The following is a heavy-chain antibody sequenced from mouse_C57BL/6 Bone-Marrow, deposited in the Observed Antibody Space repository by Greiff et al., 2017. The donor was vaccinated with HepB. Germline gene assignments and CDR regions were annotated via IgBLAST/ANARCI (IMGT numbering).Heavy chain of an antibody. J-gene: IGHJ2*01. Sequence: VQLQQSGPELVKPGASVKISCKASGYTFTDYYMNWVKQSHGKSLEWIGDINPNNGGTSYNQKFKGKATLTVDKSSSTAYMELRSLTSEDSAVYYCARTDTTVVGYFDYWGQGTTLTVSS. CDR2: INPNNGGT. D-gene: IGHD1-1*01. CDR1: GYTFTDYY. V-gene: IGHV1-26*01. CDR3: ARTDTTVVGYFDY.